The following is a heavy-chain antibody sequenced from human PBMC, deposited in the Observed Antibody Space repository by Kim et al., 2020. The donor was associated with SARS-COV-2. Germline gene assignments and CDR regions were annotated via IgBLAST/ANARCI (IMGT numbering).Heavy chain of an antibody. D-gene: IGHD1-26*01. CDR3: ARHTQVGQWELLR. V-gene: IGHV5-10-1*01. Sequence: SPSFQGHVTISADKSISTAYLQWSSLKASDTAMYYCARHTQVGQWELLRWGQGTLVTVSS. J-gene: IGHJ4*02.